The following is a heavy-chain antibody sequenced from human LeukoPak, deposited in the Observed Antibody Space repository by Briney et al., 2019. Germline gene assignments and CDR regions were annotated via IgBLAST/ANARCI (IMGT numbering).Heavy chain of an antibody. J-gene: IGHJ3*02. CDR2: IIPIFGTA. Sequence: SVKVSCKASGGTFSSYAISWVRQAPGQGLEWMGGIIPIFGTANYAQNFQGRVTITADKSTSTAYLELSSLRSEDTAVYYCARGPYYDSLTGYYSSHAFDIWGQGTMVTVSS. CDR3: ARGPYYDSLTGYYSSHAFDI. D-gene: IGHD3-9*01. CDR1: GGTFSSYA. V-gene: IGHV1-69*06.